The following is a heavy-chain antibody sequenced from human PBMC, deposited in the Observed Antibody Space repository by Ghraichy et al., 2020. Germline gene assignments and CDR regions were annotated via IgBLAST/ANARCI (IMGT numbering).Heavy chain of an antibody. CDR2: ISSSSSYI. V-gene: IGHV3-21*01. J-gene: IGHJ4*02. CDR1: GFTSSSYS. Sequence: GGSLRLSCAASGFTSSSYSMNWVRQAPGKGLEWVSSISSSSSYIYYADSVKGRFTISRDNAKNSLYLQMNSLRAEDTAVYYCARGAGVIQLWTPAQFDYWGQGTLVTVSS. CDR3: ARGAGVIQLWTPAQFDY. D-gene: IGHD5-18*01.